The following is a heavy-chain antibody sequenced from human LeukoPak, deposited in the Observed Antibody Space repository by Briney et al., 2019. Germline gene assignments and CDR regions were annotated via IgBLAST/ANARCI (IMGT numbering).Heavy chain of an antibody. CDR1: GYIFTSYE. J-gene: IGHJ4*02. CDR3: ARGQVGITISGDRKYYFDS. V-gene: IGHV1-8*01. CDR2: MNPNRGNT. D-gene: IGHD3-3*01. Sequence: ASVKVSCKASGYIFTSYETNWVRQATGQGLEWMGWMNPNRGNTGYAQKFQGRVTMTRNMSVSTAYMELSSLRSEDTAVYYCARGQVGITISGDRKYYFDSWGQGTLVIVSS.